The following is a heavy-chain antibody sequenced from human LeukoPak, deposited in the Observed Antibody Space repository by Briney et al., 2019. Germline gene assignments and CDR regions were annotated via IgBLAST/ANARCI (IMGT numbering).Heavy chain of an antibody. V-gene: IGHV3-21*01. Sequence: GGSLRLSCAASGFTFSSYSMNWVRQAPGKGLEWVSSISSSSSYIYYADSVKGRFTISRDNAKNSLYLQMNSLRAEDTAVYYCAREWDDILTGHYYGMDVWGQGTTVTVSS. CDR2: ISSSSSYI. CDR3: AREWDDILTGHYYGMDV. D-gene: IGHD3-9*01. J-gene: IGHJ6*02. CDR1: GFTFSSYS.